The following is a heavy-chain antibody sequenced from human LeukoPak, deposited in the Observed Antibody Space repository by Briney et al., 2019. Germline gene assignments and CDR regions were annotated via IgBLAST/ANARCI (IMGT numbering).Heavy chain of an antibody. V-gene: IGHV4-34*01. D-gene: IGHD1-26*01. J-gene: IGHJ4*02. Sequence: KPSETLSLTCAVYGGSLSGYYWSWIRQPPGKGLEWIGEINHSGSTNYNPSLKSRVTISLDTSKNQFSLKLSSVTAADTAVYYCARGGGSYYYWGQGTLVADSS. CDR1: GGSLSGYY. CDR2: INHSGST. CDR3: ARGGGSYYY.